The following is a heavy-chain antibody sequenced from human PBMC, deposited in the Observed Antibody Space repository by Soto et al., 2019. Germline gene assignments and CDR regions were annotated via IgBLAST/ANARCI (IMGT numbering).Heavy chain of an antibody. V-gene: IGHV4-30-4*01. CDR1: GGSISSGDYY. D-gene: IGHD2-2*01. Sequence: QVQLQESGPGLVKPSQTLSLTCTVSGGSISSGDYYWSWIRQPPGKGLEWIGYIYYSGSTYYNPSLKSRVTISVDTSKNQFSLKLSSVTAADTAVYYCAGYCISTSCYGGWYYYYGMDVWGQGTTVTVSS. CDR3: AGYCISTSCYGGWYYYYGMDV. J-gene: IGHJ6*02. CDR2: IYYSGST.